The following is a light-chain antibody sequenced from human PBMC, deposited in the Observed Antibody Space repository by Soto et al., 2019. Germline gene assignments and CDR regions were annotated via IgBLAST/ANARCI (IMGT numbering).Light chain of an antibody. CDR1: QSVTNDY. Sequence: ENVLTQSPGTLSVSPGERATLSCRASQSVTNDYLAWYQHRPGQTPRIIIYGASHRPAGIPDRFSGSGSGTEFTLTISRVEPEDFAVYYCQQYGLFHVYTFGQGTKLDI. CDR3: QQYGLFHVYT. V-gene: IGKV3-20*01. CDR2: GAS. J-gene: IGKJ2*01.